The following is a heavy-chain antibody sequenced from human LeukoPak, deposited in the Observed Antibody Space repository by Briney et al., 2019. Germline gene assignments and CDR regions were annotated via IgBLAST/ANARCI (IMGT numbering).Heavy chain of an antibody. J-gene: IGHJ4*02. Sequence: PGGSLRLSCAASGFTFDDYAMHWVPQAPGKGLEWVSLISGDGGSTYYADSVKGRFTISRDNSKNTLYLQMNSLRVEDTAVYYCAKDRGRTWVQVANWGQGTLVTVSS. CDR1: GFTFDDYA. CDR2: ISGDGGST. V-gene: IGHV3-43*02. CDR3: AKDRGRTWVQVAN. D-gene: IGHD2-15*01.